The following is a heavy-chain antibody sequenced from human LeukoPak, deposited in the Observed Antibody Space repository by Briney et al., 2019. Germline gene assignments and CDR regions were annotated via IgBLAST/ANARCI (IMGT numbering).Heavy chain of an antibody. Sequence: ASVKVSCKTSENIFTDYYIHWVRQAPGQGLEWLGRINPHSGGTNYAQYFQDRVIMTGDTSISTAYMELRGLISDDTATYYCARGGDNYDILTQWGQGTLVTVSS. CDR2: INPHSGGT. CDR1: ENIFTDYY. D-gene: IGHD3-9*01. CDR3: ARGGDNYDILTQ. V-gene: IGHV1/OR15-1*04. J-gene: IGHJ4*02.